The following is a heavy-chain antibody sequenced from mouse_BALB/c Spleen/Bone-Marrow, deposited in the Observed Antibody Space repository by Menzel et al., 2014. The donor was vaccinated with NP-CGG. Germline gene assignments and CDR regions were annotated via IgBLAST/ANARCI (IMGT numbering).Heavy chain of an antibody. J-gene: IGHJ3*01. CDR1: GYSFTSYW. D-gene: IGHD2-1*01. Sequence: QVHVKQSGPQLVRPGASVKISCKAPGYSFTSYWMHWVKQRPGQGLEWIGMIDPSDSETRLNQKFKDKATLTVDKSSSTAYMQLSSPTSEDSAVYYCASPSDGNPFAYWGQGTLVTVSA. CDR2: IDPSDSET. CDR3: ASPSDGNPFAY. V-gene: IGHV1S127*01.